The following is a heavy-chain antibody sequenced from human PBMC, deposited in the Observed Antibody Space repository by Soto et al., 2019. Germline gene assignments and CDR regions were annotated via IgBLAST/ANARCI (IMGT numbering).Heavy chain of an antibody. CDR2: ISGNGEVI. CDR3: ARDVDADFRTDFDY. J-gene: IGHJ4*02. Sequence: PGGSLRLSCAASGFTFSDHYIHWIRRAPGKGLEWISYISGNGEVIQYAASARGRFTISRDNAENPVYLEMESLRDEDTALYYCARDVDADFRTDFDYWGRGTLVTVSS. CDR1: GFTFSDHY. V-gene: IGHV3-11*01. D-gene: IGHD4-17*01.